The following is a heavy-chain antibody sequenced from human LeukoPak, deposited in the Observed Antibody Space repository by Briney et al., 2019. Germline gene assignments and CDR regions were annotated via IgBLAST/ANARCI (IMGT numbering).Heavy chain of an antibody. CDR3: TTDGLITMVRGVLYYFDF. CDR1: GFTFSSYA. V-gene: IGHV3-23*01. CDR2: VRDSGGAT. Sequence: PGGSLRLSFAASGFTFSSYAMSWVRQAPGKGLEWVSTVRDSGGATYYVDSVKGRFTISRDNSKNTLYLQMNSLKTEDTAVYYCTTDGLITMVRGVLYYFDFWGQGTLVTVSS. D-gene: IGHD3-10*01. J-gene: IGHJ4*02.